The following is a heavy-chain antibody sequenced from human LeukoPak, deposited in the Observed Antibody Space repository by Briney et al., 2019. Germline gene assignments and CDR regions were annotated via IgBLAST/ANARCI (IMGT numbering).Heavy chain of an antibody. V-gene: IGHV4-39*07. D-gene: IGHD3-3*01. CDR3: ARLPGITIFGVVSSRPKYFFDH. CDR2: IYYSGRT. J-gene: IGHJ4*02. Sequence: SETLSLTCTVSGGSISSSSYYWGWIRQPPGKGLEWIGNIYYSGRTYYNPSLKSRVTISVDTSKNQFSLKLSSVTAADTAVYYCARLPGITIFGVVSSRPKYFFDHWGQGALVTVSS. CDR1: GGSISSSSYY.